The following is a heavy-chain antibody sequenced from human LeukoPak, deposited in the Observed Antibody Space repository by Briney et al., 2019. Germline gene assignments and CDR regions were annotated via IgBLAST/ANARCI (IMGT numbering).Heavy chain of an antibody. J-gene: IGHJ3*01. CDR3: AKSRSGWYGEDGFDL. CDR1: GGSISNYY. CDR2: IYTSGST. Sequence: SETLSLTCTVSGGSISNYYWNWIRQPAGKGLEWIGRIYTSGSTNYDPSLKSRLTMSMDTSKNQFSLRLSSVTAADTAVYYCAKSRSGWYGEDGFDLWGQGTMVTVSS. D-gene: IGHD6-19*01. V-gene: IGHV4-4*07.